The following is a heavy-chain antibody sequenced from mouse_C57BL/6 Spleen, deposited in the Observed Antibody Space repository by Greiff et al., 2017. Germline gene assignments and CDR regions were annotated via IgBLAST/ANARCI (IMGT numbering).Heavy chain of an antibody. V-gene: IGHV1-54*01. CDR2: IDPGSGGT. D-gene: IGHD4-1*01. J-gene: IGHJ4*01. Sequence: VQLQQSGAELVRPGTSVKVSCKASGYAFTNYLIEWVKQRPGQGLEWIGVIDPGSGGTNYNEKFKGKATLTADKSSSTAYMQLSSLSSEDSAVYFCARSCWDDAMDYWGQGTSVTVSS. CDR1: GYAFTNYL. CDR3: ARSCWDDAMDY.